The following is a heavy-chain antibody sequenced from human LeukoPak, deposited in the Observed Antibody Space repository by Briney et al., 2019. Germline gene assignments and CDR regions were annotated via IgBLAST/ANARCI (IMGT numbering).Heavy chain of an antibody. Sequence: SETLSLTCTVSGGSISSSSYYWGWIRQPPGKGLEWIGSIYYSGSTYYNPSLKSRVTISVDTSKNQFSLKLSSVTAADTAVYYCARDPAYDSSGYYYEGHYWGQGTLVTVSS. CDR1: GGSISSSSYY. CDR2: IYYSGST. D-gene: IGHD3-22*01. V-gene: IGHV4-39*07. J-gene: IGHJ4*02. CDR3: ARDPAYDSSGYYYEGHY.